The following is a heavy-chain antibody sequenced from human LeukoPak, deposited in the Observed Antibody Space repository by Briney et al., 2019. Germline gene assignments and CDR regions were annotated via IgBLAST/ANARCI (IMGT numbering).Heavy chain of an antibody. D-gene: IGHD6-13*01. CDR3: ARGVYIAAAQYGY. CDR1: GGSISSYY. J-gene: IGHJ4*02. CDR2: IYYSGTT. V-gene: IGHV4-59*01. Sequence: SETLSLTCTVSGGSISSYYWSWIRQPPGKGLEWIGYIYYSGTTNYNPSLKSRVTISVDTSKNQFSLKLSSVTAADTAVYYCARGVYIAAAQYGYWGQGTLDTVSS.